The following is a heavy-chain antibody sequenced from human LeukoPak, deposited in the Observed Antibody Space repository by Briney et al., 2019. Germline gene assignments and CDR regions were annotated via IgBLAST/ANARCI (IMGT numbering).Heavy chain of an antibody. J-gene: IGHJ6*03. CDR3: ARARRDCTNGVCPFYYYMDV. D-gene: IGHD2-8*01. CDR1: GYTFTSYG. CDR2: ISAYNGNT. Sequence: ASVKVSCKASGYTFTSYGISWVRQAPGQGLEWMGWISAYNGNTNYAQKFQGRVTITADESTSTAYMELSSLRSEDTAVYYCARARRDCTNGVCPFYYYMDVWGKGTTVTVPS. V-gene: IGHV1-18*01.